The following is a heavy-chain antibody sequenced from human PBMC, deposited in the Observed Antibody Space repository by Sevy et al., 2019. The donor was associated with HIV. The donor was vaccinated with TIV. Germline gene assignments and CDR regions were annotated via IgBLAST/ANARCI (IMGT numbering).Heavy chain of an antibody. J-gene: IGHJ4*02. V-gene: IGHV3-30*04. CDR2: ISHDGFNQ. CDR1: GFTFSDYA. D-gene: IGHD6-13*01. Sequence: GGSLRLSCAASGFTFSDYAMHWVRQAPGKGLEWVAVISHDGFNQYYADSVKGRLTISRDSSKTTLYLEMHSLRAEDTALYYCARDRRAGYSSNWYRDSDYWGQGTLVTVSS. CDR3: ARDRRAGYSSNWYRDSDY.